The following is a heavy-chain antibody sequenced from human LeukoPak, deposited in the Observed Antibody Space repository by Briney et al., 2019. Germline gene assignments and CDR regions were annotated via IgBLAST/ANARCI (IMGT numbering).Heavy chain of an antibody. V-gene: IGHV3-23*05. J-gene: IGHJ4*02. D-gene: IGHD1-14*01. CDR2: ININGRTT. CDR1: GFTFSSYV. Sequence: PGGSLRISCAASGFTFSSYVMSWVRQAPGKGLEWVSIININGRTTYYADSVKGRFTISRDNSKNTLYLQMNSLRAEDTAVYYCAKHPESGNFDYWGRGTLVTVSS. CDR3: AKHPESGNFDY.